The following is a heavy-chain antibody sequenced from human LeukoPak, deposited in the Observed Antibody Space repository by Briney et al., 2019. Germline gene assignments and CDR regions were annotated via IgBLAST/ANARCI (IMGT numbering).Heavy chain of an antibody. J-gene: IGHJ4*02. CDR1: GFVFNNHV. V-gene: IGHV3-30-3*02. D-gene: IGHD5-18*01. CDR3: AKGGPGYGNEGHFDY. Sequence: GGSLRLSCATSGFVFNNHVMYWVRQPPGKGLEWLALISSDGSGYSYADSVKGRFSISRDNSRSTLYLQMDTLRLEDTAVYFCAKGGPGYGNEGHFDYWGQGTLVTVSS. CDR2: ISSDGSGY.